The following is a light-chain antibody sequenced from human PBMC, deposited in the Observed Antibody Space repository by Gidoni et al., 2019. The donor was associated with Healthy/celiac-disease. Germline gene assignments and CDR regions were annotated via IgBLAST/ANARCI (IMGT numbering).Light chain of an antibody. Sequence: IQMTQSPSTLSASVGDRVTITCRASQSISSWLAWYQQKPGKAPKLLIYDASSLESGVPSRFSGSGSGTEFTLTISSLQPDDFATYYCQQYNSYSRTFGQXTKVEIK. J-gene: IGKJ1*01. V-gene: IGKV1-5*01. CDR3: QQYNSYSRT. CDR1: QSISSW. CDR2: DAS.